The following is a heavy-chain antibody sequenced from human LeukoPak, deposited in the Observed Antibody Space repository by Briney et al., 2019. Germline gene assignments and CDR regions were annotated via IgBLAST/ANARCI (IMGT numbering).Heavy chain of an antibody. CDR2: IKQDGSEK. Sequence: EPGGSLRLSCAASGFTFSSYWMSWVRQAPGKGLEWVANIKQDGSEKYYVDSVKGRFTISRGNAKNSLYLQMNSLRAEDTAVYYCARCIAARPGAFDIWGQGTMVTVSS. V-gene: IGHV3-7*01. J-gene: IGHJ3*02. CDR3: ARCIAARPGAFDI. D-gene: IGHD6-6*01. CDR1: GFTFSSYW.